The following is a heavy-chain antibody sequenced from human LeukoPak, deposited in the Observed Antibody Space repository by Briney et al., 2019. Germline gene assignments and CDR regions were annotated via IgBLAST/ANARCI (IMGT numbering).Heavy chain of an antibody. CDR3: ARDHLGSLDY. D-gene: IGHD1-26*01. CDR1: GFTFNTYW. J-gene: IGHJ4*02. Sequence: GGSLRLSCAASGFTFNTYWMAWVRQAPGKGLEWVANIKQDESEKYYVDSVKGRFIISRDNAKNSLYLQMNSLTAEDTAVYYCARDHLGSLDYWGQGILVTVSS. CDR2: IKQDESEK. V-gene: IGHV3-7*01.